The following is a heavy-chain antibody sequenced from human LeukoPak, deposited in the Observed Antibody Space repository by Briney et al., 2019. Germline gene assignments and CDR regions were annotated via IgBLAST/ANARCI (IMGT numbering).Heavy chain of an antibody. V-gene: IGHV4-39*07. CDR2: IYYSGST. J-gene: IGHJ4*02. D-gene: IGHD3-10*01. Sequence: SETLSLTCTVSGGSISSSSYYWGWIRQPPGKGLEWIGSIYYSGSTYYNPSLKSRVTISVDTSKNQFSLKLSSVTAADTAVYYCARDHRGGWGFDYWGQGXLXTVSS. CDR3: ARDHRGGWGFDY. CDR1: GGSISSSSYY.